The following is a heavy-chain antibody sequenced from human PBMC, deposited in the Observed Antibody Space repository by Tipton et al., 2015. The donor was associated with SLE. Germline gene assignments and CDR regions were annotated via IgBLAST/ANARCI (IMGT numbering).Heavy chain of an antibody. D-gene: IGHD3-22*01. V-gene: IGHV3-30*04. J-gene: IGHJ4*02. CDR1: GFTFSSYA. Sequence: SLRLSCAASGFTFSSYAMHWVRQAPGKGLEWVAVISYDGSNKYYADSVKGRFTISRDNSKNTLYLQMNSLRAEDTAVYYCAREVDSSGHYTDYWGQGTLVTVSS. CDR3: AREVDSSGHYTDY. CDR2: ISYDGSNK.